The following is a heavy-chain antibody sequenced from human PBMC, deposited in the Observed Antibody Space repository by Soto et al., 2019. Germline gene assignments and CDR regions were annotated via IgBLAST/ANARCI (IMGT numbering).Heavy chain of an antibody. Sequence: PSETLSLTCTVSGGSISSYYWSRIRQPPGKGLEWIGYIYYSGSTNYNPSLKGRVTISVDTSKNQFSLKLSSVTAADTAVYYCARLMVPYDFWSGYYTPYYYYYMDVWGKGTTVTVS. CDR2: IYYSGST. V-gene: IGHV4-59*08. J-gene: IGHJ6*03. CDR1: GGSISSYY. D-gene: IGHD3-3*01. CDR3: ARLMVPYDFWSGYYTPYYYYYMDV.